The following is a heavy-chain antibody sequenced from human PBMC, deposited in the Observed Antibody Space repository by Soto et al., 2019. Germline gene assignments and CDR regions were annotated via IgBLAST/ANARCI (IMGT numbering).Heavy chain of an antibody. Sequence: EVQLLESGGGLVQPGGSLRLSCAASGFTFSSYAMSWVRQAPGKGLEWVSAISGSGGSTYYADSVKGRFTISRDNSKNTLALQMNSLRAEDTAVYYCAKDEDSSRWSILFDPWGQGTLVTVSS. J-gene: IGHJ5*02. CDR3: AKDEDSSRWSILFDP. CDR1: GFTFSSYA. D-gene: IGHD6-13*01. CDR2: ISGSGGST. V-gene: IGHV3-23*01.